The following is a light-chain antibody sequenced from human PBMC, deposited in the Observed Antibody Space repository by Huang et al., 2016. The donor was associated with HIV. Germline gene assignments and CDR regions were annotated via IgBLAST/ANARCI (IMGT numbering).Light chain of an antibody. J-gene: IGKJ2*01. Sequence: IVLTQSPDTLSLSPGERATLPCRATEDVRTYLSWYQQKSGQAPRLLIHDATKRATGIPARFSGSGSGTDFTLTISSLEHEDFAVYYCLHRGTWPPYTFGQGTKLEIK. CDR2: DAT. V-gene: IGKV3-11*01. CDR3: LHRGTWPPYT. CDR1: EDVRTY.